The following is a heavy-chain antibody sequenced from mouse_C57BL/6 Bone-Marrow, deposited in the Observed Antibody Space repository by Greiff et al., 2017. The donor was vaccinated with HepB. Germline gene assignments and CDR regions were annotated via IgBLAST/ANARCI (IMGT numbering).Heavy chain of an antibody. V-gene: IGHV1-15*01. J-gene: IGHJ4*01. CDR3: TRERIGYAMDY. Sequence: QVHVKQSGAELVRPGASVTLSCKASGYTFTDYEMHWVKQTPVHGLEWIGAIDPETGGTAYNQKFKGKAILTADKSSSTAYMELRSLTSEDSAVYYCTRERIGYAMDYWGQGTSVTVSS. CDR2: IDPETGGT. CDR1: GYTFTDYE.